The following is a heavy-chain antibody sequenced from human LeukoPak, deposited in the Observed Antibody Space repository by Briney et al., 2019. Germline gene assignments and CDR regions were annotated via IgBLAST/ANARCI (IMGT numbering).Heavy chain of an antibody. Sequence: PGGSLRLSCAASGFTFSDYDMSWIRQAPGKGLEWVSYISSSSSYTNYADSVKGRFTISRDNAKNSLYLQMNSLRAEDTAVYYCAKGSSSGWYGEGAFDIWGQGTMVTVSS. V-gene: IGHV3-11*06. CDR3: AKGSSSGWYGEGAFDI. J-gene: IGHJ3*02. D-gene: IGHD6-19*01. CDR2: ISSSSSYT. CDR1: GFTFSDYD.